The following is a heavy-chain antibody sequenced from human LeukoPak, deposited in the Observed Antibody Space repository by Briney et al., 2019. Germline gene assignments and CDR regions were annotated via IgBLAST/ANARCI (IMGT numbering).Heavy chain of an antibody. CDR2: VSVRGGT. CDR3: ARSFDISGYFYDSDS. D-gene: IGHD3-22*01. V-gene: IGHV4-4*07. Sequence: SETLSLTCSVSGASISEYYWNWIRQPAGKGLEWIERVSVRGGTNSNPSLKSRVTMSVDTSQSQFSLKLTSVTAADTAVYYCARSFDISGYFYDSDSWGQGTLVAVSS. CDR1: GASISEYY. J-gene: IGHJ4*02.